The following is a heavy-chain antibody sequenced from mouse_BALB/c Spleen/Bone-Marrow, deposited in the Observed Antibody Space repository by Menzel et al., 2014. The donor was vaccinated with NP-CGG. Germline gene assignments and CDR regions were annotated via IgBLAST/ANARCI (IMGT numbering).Heavy chain of an antibody. J-gene: IGHJ4*01. V-gene: IGHV2-5*01. CDR3: AKNWGYGYAMDY. Sequence: QVQLQQSGPGLVQPSQSLSITCTVSGFSLTSYGVHWVRPSPGKGLGWLGVIWRGGSTDYNAAFMSRLSITKDNSKSQVFFKMNSLQADDTAIYYCAKNWGYGYAMDYWGQGTSVTVSS. CDR2: IWRGGST. CDR1: GFSLTSYG. D-gene: IGHD3-1*01.